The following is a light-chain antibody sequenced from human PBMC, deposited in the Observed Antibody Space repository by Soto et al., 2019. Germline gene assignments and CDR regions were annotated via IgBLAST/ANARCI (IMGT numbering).Light chain of an antibody. J-gene: IGKJ1*01. CDR3: LQDYNYPRT. V-gene: IGKV1-6*01. CDR1: QGIRND. CDR2: AAS. Sequence: QMTQAPSSLSASVGDSVTITCXASQGIRNDLGWYQQKPGKAPKLLIYAASSLQSGVPSRFSGSGSGTDFTLTISSLQPEDFATYYCLQDYNYPRTFAQRTKVDI.